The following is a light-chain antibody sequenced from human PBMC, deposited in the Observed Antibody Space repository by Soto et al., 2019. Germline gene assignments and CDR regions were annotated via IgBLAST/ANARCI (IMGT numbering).Light chain of an antibody. CDR3: CSLTTSHTYV. CDR1: SSDIGHYDY. J-gene: IGLJ1*01. CDR2: HVT. V-gene: IGLV2-14*03. Sequence: SALTQPASVSGSPGQSITISCTGTSSDIGHYDYVSWYQQHPGKAPKLMIYHVTYRPSGVSNRYSGSRSGNSASLTISGLQADDEADYYCCSLTTSHTYVFGSGTKVTV.